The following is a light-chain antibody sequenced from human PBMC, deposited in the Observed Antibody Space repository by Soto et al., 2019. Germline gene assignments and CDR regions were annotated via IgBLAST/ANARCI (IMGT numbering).Light chain of an antibody. V-gene: IGKV3-11*01. CDR1: QSVSSQ. CDR2: DAS. J-gene: IGKJ1*01. CDR3: AQRVWPWT. Sequence: EIVLTQSPATLPLSPGERATLSCSASQSVSSQLAWYQHKPGQAPRLLNYDASNRATGIPDRFSGSGSGIDFTLTISSLQPKDFAVYYCAQRVWPWTVGQGTKVDIK.